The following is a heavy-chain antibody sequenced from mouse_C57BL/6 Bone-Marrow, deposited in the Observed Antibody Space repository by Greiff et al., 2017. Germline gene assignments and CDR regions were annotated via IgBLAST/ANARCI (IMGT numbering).Heavy chain of an antibody. CDR2: ISGGGGNT. Sequence: EVMLVESGGGLVKPGGSLKLSCAASGFTFSSYTMSWVRQTPEKRLAWVATISGGGGNTNYPDSVKGRFTISRDNAKNTLYLQMSSLRSEDTALYYCQGYGFAYWGQGTLVTVSA. V-gene: IGHV5-9*01. CDR3: QGYGFAY. CDR1: GFTFSSYT. D-gene: IGHD2-2*01. J-gene: IGHJ3*01.